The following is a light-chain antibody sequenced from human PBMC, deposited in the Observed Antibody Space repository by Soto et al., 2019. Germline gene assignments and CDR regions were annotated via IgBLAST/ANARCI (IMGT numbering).Light chain of an antibody. J-gene: IGLJ1*01. CDR2: QVT. CDR1: TRDIAGYNY. V-gene: IGLV2-14*01. Sequence: QSALTQPASVSGSLGQSITISCTGTTRDIAGYNYISWYQQLPGKAPKLMIYQVTIRPSGISNRFSGSKSGNTASLTISGLQAEDEADYYCTSFSSSTSLYVFGTGPKLTVL. CDR3: TSFSSSTSLYV.